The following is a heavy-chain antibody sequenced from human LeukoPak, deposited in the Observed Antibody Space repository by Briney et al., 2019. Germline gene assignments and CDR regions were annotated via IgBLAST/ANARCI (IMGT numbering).Heavy chain of an antibody. CDR2: TYYRSKWFS. J-gene: IGHJ3*02. Sequence: SQTLSLTCAIPGDSVSSNRSTWNWIRQSPSRGLEWLGRTYYRSKWFSEYAVSVKSRTTFNPDTSKNQLSLQLNSVTPEDTAVYYCARGSGSYYAFDIWGQGTMVTVSS. CDR3: ARGSGSYYAFDI. V-gene: IGHV6-1*01. CDR1: GDSVSSNRST. D-gene: IGHD1-26*01.